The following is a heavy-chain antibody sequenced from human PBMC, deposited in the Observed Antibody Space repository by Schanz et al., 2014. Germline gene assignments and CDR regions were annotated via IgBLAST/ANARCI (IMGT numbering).Heavy chain of an antibody. CDR1: GGTFSSYT. CDR3: ASSGAGYSSSWDFDY. Sequence: QVQLEQSGAEVKKPGSSVKVSCKLSGGTFSSYTISWMRQAPGQGLEWMGWMNPDSGNTGYAQKFQGRVTMTRNTSISTAYMELSSLRSEDTAVYYCASSGAGYSSSWDFDYWGQGTLVTVSS. D-gene: IGHD6-13*01. V-gene: IGHV1-8*01. J-gene: IGHJ4*02. CDR2: MNPDSGNT.